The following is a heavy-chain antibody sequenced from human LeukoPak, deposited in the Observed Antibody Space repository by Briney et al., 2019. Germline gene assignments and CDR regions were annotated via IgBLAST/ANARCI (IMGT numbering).Heavy chain of an antibody. CDR3: ARPYSSGYRGAFDI. CDR2: IYYSGST. V-gene: IGHV4-59*01. CDR1: GGSISSYY. D-gene: IGHD6-19*01. J-gene: IGHJ3*02. Sequence: SETLSLTCTVSGGSISSYYWSWIRQPPGKGLEWIGYIYYSGSTNYNPSLKSRVTISVDTSKNQFSLKLSSVTAADTAVYYCARPYSSGYRGAFDIWGQGTMVTVSS.